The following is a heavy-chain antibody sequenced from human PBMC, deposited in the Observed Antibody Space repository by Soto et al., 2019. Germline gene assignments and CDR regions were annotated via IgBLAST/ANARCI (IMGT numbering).Heavy chain of an antibody. V-gene: IGHV1-58*02. CDR3: AAEGCSGGSCHGSPYDAFDI. Sequence: ASVKVSCKASGFTFTSSAMQWVRQARGQRLEWIGWIVVGSGNTNYAQKFQERVTITRDMSTSTAYMELSSLRSEDTAVYYCAAEGCSGGSCHGSPYDAFDIWGQGTMVTVSS. CDR2: IVVGSGNT. D-gene: IGHD2-15*01. CDR1: GFTFTSSA. J-gene: IGHJ3*02.